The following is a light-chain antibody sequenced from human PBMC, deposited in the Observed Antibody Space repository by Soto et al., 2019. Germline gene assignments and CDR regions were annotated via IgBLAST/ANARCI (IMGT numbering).Light chain of an antibody. CDR3: QTWGTGIVL. CDR1: SGHTNDA. J-gene: IGLJ2*01. V-gene: IGLV4-69*01. CDR2: LKSDGRH. Sequence: QSVLTQSPSASASLGASVKLTCTLSSGHTNDAIAWHQQQPDKGPRFLMKLKSDGRHTKGDGIPDRFSGSSSGAERYLTISSLQSEDEADYYCQTWGTGIVLFGGGTKVTVL.